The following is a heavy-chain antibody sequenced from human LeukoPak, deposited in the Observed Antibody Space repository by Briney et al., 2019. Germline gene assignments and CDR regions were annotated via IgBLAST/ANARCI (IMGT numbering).Heavy chain of an antibody. V-gene: IGHV4-34*01. CDR2: INHSGST. J-gene: IGHJ4*02. Sequence: PSETLSLTCAVYGGSFSGYYWSWVRQSPGKGLEWIGEINHSGSTNYNPSLKSRVTISVDTSKNQFSLKLSSVTAADTAVYYCARATARPLDYWGQGTLVTVSS. CDR3: ARATARPLDY. D-gene: IGHD2-21*02. CDR1: GGSFSGYY.